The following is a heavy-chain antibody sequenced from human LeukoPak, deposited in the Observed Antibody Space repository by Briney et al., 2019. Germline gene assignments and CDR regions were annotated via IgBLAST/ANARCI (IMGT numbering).Heavy chain of an antibody. CDR3: ARDGEKLVATIMGGDY. CDR1: GYSISSGYY. V-gene: IGHV4-38-2*02. D-gene: IGHD5-12*01. Sequence: KPSETLSLTCTVSGYSISSGYYWGWIRQPPGKGLEWIGSIYHSGSTYYNPSLKSRVTISVDTSKNQFSLKLSSVTAADTAVYYCARDGEKLVATIMGGDYWGQGTLVTVSS. J-gene: IGHJ4*02. CDR2: IYHSGST.